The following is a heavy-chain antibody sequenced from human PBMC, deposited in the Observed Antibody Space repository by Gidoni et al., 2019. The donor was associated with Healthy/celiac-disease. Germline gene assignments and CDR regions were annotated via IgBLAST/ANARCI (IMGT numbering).Heavy chain of an antibody. CDR3: AREAVDYGMDV. CDR1: GFTFSSYS. CDR2: ISSSSSTI. D-gene: IGHD6-19*01. Sequence: EVQLVESGGGLVQPGGSLRLSCAASGFTFSSYSMNWVRQAPGKGLEWVSYISSSSSTIYYADSVKGRFTISRDNAKNSLYLQMNSLRAEDTAVYYCAREAVDYGMDVWGQGTTVTVSS. J-gene: IGHJ6*02. V-gene: IGHV3-48*04.